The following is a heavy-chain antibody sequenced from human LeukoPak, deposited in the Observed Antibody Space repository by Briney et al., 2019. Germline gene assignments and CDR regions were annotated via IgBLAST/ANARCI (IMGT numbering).Heavy chain of an antibody. Sequence: SVKVSCKASGGTFSSYAISWVRQAPGQGLEWMGGIIPIFGTANYAQKFQGRVTITADESTSTAYMELSSPRSEDTAVYYCARLTTVRNWFDPWGQGTLVTVSS. CDR2: IIPIFGTA. D-gene: IGHD4-11*01. CDR1: GGTFSSYA. CDR3: ARLTTVRNWFDP. V-gene: IGHV1-69*13. J-gene: IGHJ5*02.